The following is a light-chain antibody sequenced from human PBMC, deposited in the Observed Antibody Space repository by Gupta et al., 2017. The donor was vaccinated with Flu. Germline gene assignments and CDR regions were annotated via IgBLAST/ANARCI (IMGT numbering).Light chain of an antibody. CDR3: QQRINWPSIT. CDR1: QSVRNY. CDR2: DAS. Sequence: EVVLTQSTATMSLSPGERATLSCRASQSVRNYLAWYQQRPGQAPRLLIYDASTRATGIPARFSGGGSGTDFTLTISSLEPEDFAVYYCQQRINWPSITFGQGTRLEIK. V-gene: IGKV3-11*01. J-gene: IGKJ5*01.